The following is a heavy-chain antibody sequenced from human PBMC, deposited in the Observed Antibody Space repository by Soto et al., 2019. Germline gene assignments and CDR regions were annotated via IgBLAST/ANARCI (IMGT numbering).Heavy chain of an antibody. CDR2: IYPDDSET. CDR1: GHSFTNYW. Sequence: GESLKISCKDSGHSFTNYWIVWVRQMPGKGVEWMGTIYPDDSETRYRPSFQGQVTISPDKSINTAYLQWSSLKASDTAIFLCANTQSSATVKTYYYDMHVWGQGTTVTVSS. D-gene: IGHD3-10*01. V-gene: IGHV5-51*01. J-gene: IGHJ6*02. CDR3: ANTQSSATVKTYYYDMHV.